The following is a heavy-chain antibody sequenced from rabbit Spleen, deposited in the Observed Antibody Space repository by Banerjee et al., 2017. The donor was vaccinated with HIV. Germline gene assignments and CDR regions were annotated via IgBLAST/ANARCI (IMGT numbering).Heavy chain of an antibody. J-gene: IGHJ6*01. Sequence: QEQLVESGGGLVKPEGSLTLTCKASGVSFSEKAVMCWVRQAPGKGLTWIACINVVTGKAVYASWAKGRFTFSKTSSTTVTLQMTTLTAADTATYFCARDAGSSFSSYGMDLWGPGTLVTVS. V-gene: IGHV1S45*01. D-gene: IGHD8-1*01. CDR1: GVSFSEKAV. CDR2: INVVTGKA. CDR3: ARDAGSSFSSYGMDL.